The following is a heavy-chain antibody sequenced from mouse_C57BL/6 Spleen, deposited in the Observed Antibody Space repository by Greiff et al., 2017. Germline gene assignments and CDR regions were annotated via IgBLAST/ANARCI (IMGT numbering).Heavy chain of an antibody. J-gene: IGHJ3*01. Sequence: EVNVVESGGGLVQPKGSLKLSCAASGFTFNTYAMHWVRQAPGKGLEWVARISSNGSNYATYYADSVRYSITISRDDSQSLLYLQMNNLKTADTARYYGVSDEVWGTGTMVTVSA. CDR3: VSDEV. V-gene: IGHV10-3*01. CDR2: ISSNGSNYAT. CDR1: GFTFNTYA.